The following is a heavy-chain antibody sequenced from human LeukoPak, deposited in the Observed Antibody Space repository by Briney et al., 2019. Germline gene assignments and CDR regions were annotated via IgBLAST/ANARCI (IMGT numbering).Heavy chain of an antibody. CDR2: IDPSDSYT. D-gene: IGHD6-13*01. J-gene: IGHJ4*02. CDR3: ARLQKYSNSWMGDDY. CDR1: GYSFTSYW. V-gene: IGHV5-10-1*01. Sequence: PGESLKISCKGSGYSFTSYWIGWVRQMPGKGLEWMGRIDPSDSYTNYSPSFQGHVTISADKSISTAYLQWSSLKASDTAMYYCARLQKYSNSWMGDDYWGQGTLVTVSS.